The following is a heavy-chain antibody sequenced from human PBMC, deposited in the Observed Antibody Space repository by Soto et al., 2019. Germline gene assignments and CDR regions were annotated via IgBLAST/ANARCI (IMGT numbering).Heavy chain of an antibody. CDR3: AREDCTNGVCYTFGY. CDR1: VYTFTSYY. CDR2: INPSGGST. Sequence: GASVKVSCKASVYTFTSYYIHWVRQAPGQGLEWMGIINPSGGSTSYAQKFQGRVTMTRDTSTSTVYMELSSLRSEDTAVYYCAREDCTNGVCYTFGYWGQGTLVTVSS. D-gene: IGHD2-8*01. V-gene: IGHV1-46*01. J-gene: IGHJ4*02.